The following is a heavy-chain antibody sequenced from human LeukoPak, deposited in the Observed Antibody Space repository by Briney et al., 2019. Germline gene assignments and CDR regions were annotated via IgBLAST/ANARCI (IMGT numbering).Heavy chain of an antibody. CDR2: INAGNGNT. CDR1: GYTFITYT. Sequence: ASVTVSCKASGYTFITYTIHWVRQAPGQRLEWMGWINAGNGNTKYSQKFQGRVTISRDTSATTAYMELSSLRSEDTAVYYCARDPDPQYGSGSYYPNWFDPWGQGTLVTVSS. CDR3: ARDPDPQYGSGSYYPNWFDP. J-gene: IGHJ5*02. V-gene: IGHV1-3*01. D-gene: IGHD3-10*01.